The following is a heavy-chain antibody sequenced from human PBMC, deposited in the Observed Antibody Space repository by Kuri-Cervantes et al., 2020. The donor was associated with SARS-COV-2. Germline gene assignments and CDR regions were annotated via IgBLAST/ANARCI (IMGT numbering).Heavy chain of an antibody. CDR1: GGSISSGGYS. J-gene: IGHJ4*02. Sequence: LRLSCAVSGGSISSGGYSWSWIRQPPGKGLEWIGYIYHSGSTYYNPSLKSRVTISVDTSKNQFSLKLSSVTAADTAVYYCAKGDIVVVVAATPFDYWGQGTLVTVSS. CDR3: AKGDIVVVVAATPFDY. CDR2: IYHSGST. V-gene: IGHV4-30-2*01. D-gene: IGHD2-15*01.